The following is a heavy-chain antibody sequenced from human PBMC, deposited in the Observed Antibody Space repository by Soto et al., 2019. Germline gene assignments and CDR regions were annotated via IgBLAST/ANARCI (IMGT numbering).Heavy chain of an antibody. D-gene: IGHD3-22*01. J-gene: IGHJ4*02. CDR1: GGSISSGGHY. Sequence: QVQLQESGPGLVKPSQTLSLTCTVSGGSISSGGHYWSWIRQHPGKGLEWIGYISYSGSTYYNPSLESRVTISVDTSKNQSSLKLSSVTAADTAVYYCARDALSRDSIWGQGTLVTVSS. CDR2: ISYSGST. CDR3: ARDALSRDSI. V-gene: IGHV4-31*03.